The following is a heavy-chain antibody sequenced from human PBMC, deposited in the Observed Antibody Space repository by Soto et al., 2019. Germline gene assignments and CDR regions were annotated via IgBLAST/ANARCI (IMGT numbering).Heavy chain of an antibody. CDR1: GFTFSSYA. Sequence: GGSLRLSCAASGFTFSSYAMHWVRQAPGKGLEWVAFISYDGSNKYYADYVKGRFTISRDNSKNTLYLQMNSLRAEDTAVYYCARDLAPYSSSWYDSVRVSGMDVWGQGTTVTVSS. D-gene: IGHD6-13*01. V-gene: IGHV3-30-3*01. CDR2: ISYDGSNK. J-gene: IGHJ6*02. CDR3: ARDLAPYSSSWYDSVRVSGMDV.